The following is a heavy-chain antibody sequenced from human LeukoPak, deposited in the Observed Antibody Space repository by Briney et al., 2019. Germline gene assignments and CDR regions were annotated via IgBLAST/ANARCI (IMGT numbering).Heavy chain of an antibody. D-gene: IGHD5-12*01. CDR1: GYSISSGYY. J-gene: IGHJ4*02. CDR3: AGQYTGYDAFDY. Sequence: SETLSLTCSVSGYSISSGYYWGWIRQPPGKGLEWIGSMYHSGTTYYNPSLKSRVTLSVDTSKNQFSLKLSSVTAADTAVYYCAGQYTGYDAFDYWGQGTLVTVSS. CDR2: MYHSGTT. V-gene: IGHV4-38-2*02.